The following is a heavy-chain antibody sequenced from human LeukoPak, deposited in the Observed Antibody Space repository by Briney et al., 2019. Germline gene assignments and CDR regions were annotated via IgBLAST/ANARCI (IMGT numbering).Heavy chain of an antibody. CDR3: ARGYYDSSAYYSADY. Sequence: GASVKVSCKASGYPFTSYYLHWVRQAPGQGLEWMGWISAYNGNTNYAQKLQGRVTMTRDTSISTAYMELTRLRSDDTAVYYCARGYYDSSAYYSADYWGQGTLVTVSS. D-gene: IGHD3-22*01. CDR2: ISAYNGNT. CDR1: GYPFTSYY. V-gene: IGHV1-2*02. J-gene: IGHJ4*02.